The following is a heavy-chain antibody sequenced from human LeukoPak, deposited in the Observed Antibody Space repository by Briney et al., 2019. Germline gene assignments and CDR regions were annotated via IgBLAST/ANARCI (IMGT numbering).Heavy chain of an antibody. CDR2: INWNGGST. CDR1: GFTLDDYG. CDR3: ARFLILTGYYPAYDAFDI. J-gene: IGHJ3*02. Sequence: GGSLRLSCAASGFTLDDYGMSWVRQAPGKGLEWVSGINWNGGSTGYADSVKGRFTISRDNAKKSLYLQMHRLRAEDTALYYCARFLILTGYYPAYDAFDIWGQGTMVTVSS. V-gene: IGHV3-20*04. D-gene: IGHD3-9*01.